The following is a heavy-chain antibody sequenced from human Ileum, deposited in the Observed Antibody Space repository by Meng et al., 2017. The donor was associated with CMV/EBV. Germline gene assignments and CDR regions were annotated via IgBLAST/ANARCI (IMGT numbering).Heavy chain of an antibody. D-gene: IGHD6-13*01. J-gene: IGHJ4*02. CDR3: ARDRAAANDY. Sequence: GESLKISCAASGFTFSNFEMNWVRQAPGKGLEWVSSITSGGGTIFYAVSVKGRFTISRDNAKNSLYLQMNSLRAEDTAVYYCARDRAAANDYWGQGTLVTVSS. CDR2: ITSGGGTI. V-gene: IGHV3-48*03. CDR1: GFTFSNFE.